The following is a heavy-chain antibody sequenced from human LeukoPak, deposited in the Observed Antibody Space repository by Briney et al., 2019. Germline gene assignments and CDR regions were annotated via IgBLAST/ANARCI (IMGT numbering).Heavy chain of an antibody. CDR1: GFTFSSYG. CDR2: IRYDGSNK. J-gene: IGHJ6*03. D-gene: IGHD3-9*01. V-gene: IGHV3-30*02. CDR3: ARVWAYYDILTGYVPNYMNV. Sequence: GGSLRLSCAASGFTFSSYGMHWVRQAPGKGLEWVAFIRYDGSNKYYADSVKGRFTISRDNSKNTLYLQMNSLGAEDTAVYYCARVWAYYDILTGYVPNYMNVWGKGTTVTVSS.